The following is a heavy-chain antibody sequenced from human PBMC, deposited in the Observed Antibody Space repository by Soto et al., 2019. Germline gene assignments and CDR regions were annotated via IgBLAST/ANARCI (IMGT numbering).Heavy chain of an antibody. J-gene: IGHJ5*02. Sequence: ASVKVSCKASGYTFTGYYIHWVRQAPGQGLEWMGWINPHTGGTNYAQNFQDRVTMTRDTSISTAYMELSRLRSDDTAVYYCARGTVLRFSPNWFEPWGQGTLVTVSS. CDR2: INPHTGGT. D-gene: IGHD3-3*01. CDR1: GYTFTGYY. V-gene: IGHV1-2*02. CDR3: ARGTVLRFSPNWFEP.